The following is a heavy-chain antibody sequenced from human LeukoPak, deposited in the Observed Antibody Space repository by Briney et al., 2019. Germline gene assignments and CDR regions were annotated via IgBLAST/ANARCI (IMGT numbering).Heavy chain of an antibody. CDR3: ARLGDIVVVPAAMEAHDAFDI. J-gene: IGHJ3*02. Sequence: GGSLRLSCAASGFTVSSNYMSWVRQAPGKGLERVSVIYSGGSTYYADSVKGRFTISRDNSKNTLYLQMNSLRAEDTAVYYCARLGDIVVVPAAMEAHDAFDIWGQGTMVTVSS. V-gene: IGHV3-53*01. CDR1: GFTVSSNY. CDR2: IYSGGST. D-gene: IGHD2-2*01.